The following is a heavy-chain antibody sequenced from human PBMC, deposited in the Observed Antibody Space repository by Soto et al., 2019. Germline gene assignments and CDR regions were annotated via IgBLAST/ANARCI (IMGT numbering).Heavy chain of an antibody. CDR3: ARRWGSGWYVAFDI. V-gene: IGHV4-59*08. CDR1: GGSISSYY. CDR2: IYYSGST. D-gene: IGHD6-19*01. J-gene: IGHJ3*02. Sequence: SETLSLTCTVSGGSISSYYWSWIRQPPGKGLEWIGYIYYSGSTNYNPSLKSRVTISVDTSKNQFSLKLSSVTAADTAVYYCARRWGSGWYVAFDIWGQGTMVTVSS.